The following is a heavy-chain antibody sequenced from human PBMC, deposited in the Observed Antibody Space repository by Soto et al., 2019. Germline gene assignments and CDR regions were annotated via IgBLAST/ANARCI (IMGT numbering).Heavy chain of an antibody. D-gene: IGHD3-16*01. CDR3: ARGQFEQEGVFDY. V-gene: IGHV3-33*01. CDR1: GFTFSSYG. Sequence: QVQLVESGGGVVQPGRSLRLSCAASGFTFSSYGMHWVRQAPGKGLEWVAVIWYDGSNKYYADSVKGRFTISRDNSKNSVYLQINSLRAEDTAVYYCARGQFEQEGVFDYWGQGTLVTVSS. CDR2: IWYDGSNK. J-gene: IGHJ4*02.